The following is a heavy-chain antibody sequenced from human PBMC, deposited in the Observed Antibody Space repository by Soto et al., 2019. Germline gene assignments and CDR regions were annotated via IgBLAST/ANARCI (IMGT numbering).Heavy chain of an antibody. V-gene: IGHV3-23*01. D-gene: IGHD3-22*01. CDR1: GFSFSTCA. Sequence: EVQLLESGGGLVQPGGSLRLSCAASGFSFSTCAVSWVRQAPGKGLEWVSSISASGDTTHYAESVRGRFTISRDNSRNTLHLQMSSLTAEDTAIYSCAAQATGYFVPFDFWGQGTLVTVSS. CDR3: AAQATGYFVPFDF. CDR2: ISASGDTT. J-gene: IGHJ4*02.